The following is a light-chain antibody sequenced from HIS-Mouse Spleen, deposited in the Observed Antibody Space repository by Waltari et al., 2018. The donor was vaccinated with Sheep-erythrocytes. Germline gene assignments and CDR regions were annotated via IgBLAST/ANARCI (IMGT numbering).Light chain of an antibody. CDR3: CSYAGSSTPWV. CDR2: EGS. CDR1: SSDVGSYNL. Sequence: QSALTQPASVSGSPGQSITISCTGTSSDVGSYNLFSWYQQHPGKAPKLMIYEGSKRPSGVSNRFSGSNSGNTASLTISGLQAEDEADYYCCSYAGSSTPWVFGGGTKLTVL. V-gene: IGLV2-23*01. J-gene: IGLJ3*02.